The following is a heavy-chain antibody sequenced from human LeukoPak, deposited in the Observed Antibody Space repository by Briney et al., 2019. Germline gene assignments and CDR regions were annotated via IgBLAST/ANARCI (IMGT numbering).Heavy chain of an antibody. CDR1: GFTFDDYA. CDR3: ARDRAVAGTVWFDP. V-gene: IGHV3-9*01. Sequence: PGRSLRLSCAASGFTFDDYAMHWVRQAPGKGLEWVSGISWNSGSIGYADSVKGRFTISRDNAKNSLYLQMISLRAEDTAVYYCARDRAVAGTVWFDPWGQGTLVTVSS. D-gene: IGHD6-19*01. CDR2: ISWNSGSI. J-gene: IGHJ5*02.